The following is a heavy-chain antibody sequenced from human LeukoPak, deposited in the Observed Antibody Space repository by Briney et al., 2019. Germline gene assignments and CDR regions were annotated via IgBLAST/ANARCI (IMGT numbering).Heavy chain of an antibody. CDR2: IYYSGST. CDR3: ARVFSSQGIDY. J-gene: IGHJ4*02. V-gene: IGHV4-61*08. D-gene: IGHD6-6*01. CDR1: GGSISSGGYY. Sequence: PSETLSLTCTVSGGSISSGGYYWSWIRQPPGKGLEWIGYIYYSGSTNYNPSPKSRVTISVDTSKNQFSLKLSSVTAADTAVYYCARVFSSQGIDYWGQGTLVTVSS.